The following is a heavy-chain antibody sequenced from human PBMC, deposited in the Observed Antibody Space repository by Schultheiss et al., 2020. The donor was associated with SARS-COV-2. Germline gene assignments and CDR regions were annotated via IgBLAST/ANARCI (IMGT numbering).Heavy chain of an antibody. Sequence: GESLKISCKGSGYSFSSYWLGWVRQMPGKGLEWMGIIYPGESDTRYSPSFQGQVTISADKSISTAYLQWSSLKASDTAMYYCATPAGYSGYDWGYWGQGTLVTVSS. CDR2: IYPGESDT. D-gene: IGHD5-12*01. V-gene: IGHV5-51*01. J-gene: IGHJ4*02. CDR3: ATPAGYSGYDWGY. CDR1: GYSFSSYW.